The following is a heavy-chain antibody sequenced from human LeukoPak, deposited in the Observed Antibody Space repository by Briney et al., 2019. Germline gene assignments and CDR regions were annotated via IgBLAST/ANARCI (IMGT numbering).Heavy chain of an antibody. CDR2: ISSSSSYI. CDR1: GFTFSSYS. CDR3: ASSPETYYYGSGFYGMDV. J-gene: IGHJ6*02. V-gene: IGHV3-21*01. D-gene: IGHD3-10*01. Sequence: GGSLRLSCAASGFTFSSYSMNWVRQAPGKGLEWVSSISSSSSYIYYADSVKGRFTISRDNAKNSLYLQMNSLRAEDTAVYYCASSPETYYYGSGFYGMDVWGQGTTVTVSS.